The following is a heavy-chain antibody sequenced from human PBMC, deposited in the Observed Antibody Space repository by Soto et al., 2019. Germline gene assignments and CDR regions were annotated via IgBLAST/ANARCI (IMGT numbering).Heavy chain of an antibody. J-gene: IGHJ5*02. CDR1: GFTFSSYS. Sequence: EVQLVESGGGLVKPGGSLRLSCAASGFTFSSYSMNWVRQAPGKGLEWVSSISSSSSYIYYADSVKGRFTISRDNAKNSLCLQMNGLRAEGTAVAYCASGSHGVNNWFDPWGQGTLVTVSS. V-gene: IGHV3-21*01. D-gene: IGHD4-17*01. CDR3: ASGSHGVNNWFDP. CDR2: ISSSSSYI.